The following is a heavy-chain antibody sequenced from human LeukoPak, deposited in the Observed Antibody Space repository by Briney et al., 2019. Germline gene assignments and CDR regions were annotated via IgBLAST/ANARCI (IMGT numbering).Heavy chain of an antibody. CDR1: GFTFSSYN. Sequence: GGSLRLSCAASGFTFSSYNMNWVRQAPGKGLEWVSSISTSSSYIYYTDSVKGRFTISRDNSKNTLYLQMNSLRAEDAAVYYCAKKIGSSLGGFDYWGQGTLVTVSS. CDR2: ISTSSSYI. CDR3: AKKIGSSLGGFDY. V-gene: IGHV3-21*04. D-gene: IGHD3-10*01. J-gene: IGHJ4*02.